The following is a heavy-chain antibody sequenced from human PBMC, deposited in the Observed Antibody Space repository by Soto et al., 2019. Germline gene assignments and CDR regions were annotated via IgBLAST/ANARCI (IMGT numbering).Heavy chain of an antibody. CDR3: STWGRSGWYTGLF. J-gene: IGHJ4*02. D-gene: IGHD6-13*01. CDR2: MNPNSGKT. Sequence: QVQLVQSGAEVKTPGASVKVSCKASGYTFTDYDINWVRQAPGQGLEWVGRMNPNSGKTDYAQKFQARVTMTRDPSISTAYLELSSLGYEDTAVFYCSTWGRSGWYTGLFWGQGTLVTVAS. CDR1: GYTFTDYD. V-gene: IGHV1-8*01.